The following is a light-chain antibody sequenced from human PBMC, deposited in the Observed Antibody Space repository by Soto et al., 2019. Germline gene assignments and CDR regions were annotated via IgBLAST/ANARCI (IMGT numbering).Light chain of an antibody. J-gene: IGLJ2*01. Sequence: NFMLTQPHSVSESPGKTVTISCTRSSGSIASNYVQWYQQRPGSAPTTVIYEDNQRPSGVPDRFSGSIDSSSNSASLTISGLQAEDEADYYRPSYDSSNLYVVFGGRTKLTVL. CDR2: EDN. CDR1: SGSIASNY. CDR3: PSYDSSNLYVV. V-gene: IGLV6-57*04.